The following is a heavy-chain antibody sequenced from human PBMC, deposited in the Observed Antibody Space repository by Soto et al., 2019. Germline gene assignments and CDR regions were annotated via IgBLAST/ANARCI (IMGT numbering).Heavy chain of an antibody. CDR1: GGTFSSYT. D-gene: IGHD2-2*02. J-gene: IGHJ6*02. Sequence: SVKVSCKASGGTFSSYTISWVRQAPGQGLEWMGRIIPILGIANYAQKFQGRVTITADKSTSTAYMELSSLRSEDTAVYYCAISRGYCSSTSCYNNYYYYGMDVWG. CDR3: AISRGYCSSTSCYNNYYYYGMDV. CDR2: IIPILGIA. V-gene: IGHV1-69*02.